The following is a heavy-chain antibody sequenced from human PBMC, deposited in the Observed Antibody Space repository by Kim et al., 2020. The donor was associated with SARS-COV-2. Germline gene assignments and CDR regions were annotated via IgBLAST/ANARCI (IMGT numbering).Heavy chain of an antibody. J-gene: IGHJ4*02. CDR3: AARDTVQVPGGI. D-gene: IGHD3-10*01. V-gene: IGHV3-7*01. Sequence: YVDSVKGRFTMSRDNAKNSLCLQMSSLRTEDTAIYYCAARDTVQVPGGIWGQGTLVTVSS.